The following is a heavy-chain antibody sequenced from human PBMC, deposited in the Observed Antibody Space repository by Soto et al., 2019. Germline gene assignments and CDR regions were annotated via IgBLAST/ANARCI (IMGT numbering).Heavy chain of an antibody. V-gene: IGHV4-61*01. D-gene: IGHD1-20*01. CDR2: IYYTGST. CDR1: GGSITSATYY. Sequence: PSETLSLTCTVSGGSITSATYYWTWIRQPPGKGLEWIGCIYYTGSTYYNPSLKSRVTISVDTSKNQFSLKLSSVTAADTAVYYCARYKSNYYYGMDVWGQGTTVTVSS. J-gene: IGHJ6*02. CDR3: ARYKSNYYYGMDV.